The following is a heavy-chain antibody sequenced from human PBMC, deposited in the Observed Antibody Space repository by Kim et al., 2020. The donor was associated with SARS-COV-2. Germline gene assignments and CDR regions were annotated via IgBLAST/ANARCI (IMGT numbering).Heavy chain of an antibody. Sequence: GVSLRLSCAASGFTVSSNYMSWVRQAPGKGLEWVSVIYSGGSTFYADSVKGRFTISRDNSKNTLYLQMNSLRAEDTAVYYCARDLDYYGMDVWGQGTTVTVSS. CDR2: IYSGGST. CDR3: ARDLDYYGMDV. J-gene: IGHJ6*02. V-gene: IGHV3-53*01. CDR1: GFTVSSNY.